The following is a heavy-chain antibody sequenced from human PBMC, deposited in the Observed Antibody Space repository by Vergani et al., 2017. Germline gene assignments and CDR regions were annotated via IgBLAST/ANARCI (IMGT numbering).Heavy chain of an antibody. CDR1: GYTFTGYY. D-gene: IGHD2-21*02. Sequence: QVQLVQSGAEVKKPGASVKVSCKASGYTFTGYYMHWVRQAPGQGLEWMGWINPNSGGTNYAQKFQGRVNMTRDTSISTAYMELSRLRSDDTAVYYCARLGGAYCGGDCSSNWFDPWGQGTLVTVSS. V-gene: IGHV1-2*02. CDR2: INPNSGGT. J-gene: IGHJ5*02. CDR3: ARLGGAYCGGDCSSNWFDP.